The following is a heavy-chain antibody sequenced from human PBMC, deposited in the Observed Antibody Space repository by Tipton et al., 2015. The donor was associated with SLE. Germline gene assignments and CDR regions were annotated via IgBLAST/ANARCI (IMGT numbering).Heavy chain of an antibody. CDR1: GGSFSGYY. V-gene: IGHV4-34*01. CDR3: ARGREDYGDAFDY. J-gene: IGHJ4*02. D-gene: IGHD4-17*01. CDR2: INHSGST. Sequence: TLSLTCAVYGGSFSGYYWSWIRQPPGKGLGWIGEINHSGSTNYNPSLKSRVTISVDTSKNQFSLKLSSVTAADTAVYYCARGREDYGDAFDYWGQGTLVTVSS.